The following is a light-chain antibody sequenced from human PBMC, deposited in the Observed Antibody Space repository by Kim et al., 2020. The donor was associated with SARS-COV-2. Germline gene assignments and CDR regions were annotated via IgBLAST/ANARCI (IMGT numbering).Light chain of an antibody. Sequence: ASVWEHVTITSRATQDIANCLAGYQQKPGKVPQVLVYAASSLQSGVPSRFSGSESGTEFTLTISSLQPEDVATYYCQKYNSAPWTFGPGTKVDIK. J-gene: IGKJ1*01. CDR2: AAS. CDR3: QKYNSAPWT. V-gene: IGKV1-27*01. CDR1: QDIANC.